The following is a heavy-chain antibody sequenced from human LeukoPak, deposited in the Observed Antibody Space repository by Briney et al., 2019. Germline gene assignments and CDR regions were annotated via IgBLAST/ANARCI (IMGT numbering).Heavy chain of an antibody. CDR2: MYYSGST. CDR1: GGSISSGDYY. D-gene: IGHD3-22*01. CDR3: ARPYYYDSRIDP. J-gene: IGHJ5*02. Sequence: SQTLSLTCTVSGGSISSGDYYWCWIRQPPGKGLEWIAYMYYSGSTYYNPSLKSRGTMSADTSKNQLSLKLSSVTAADTAVYYCARPYYYDSRIDPWGQGILVTVSS. V-gene: IGHV4-30-4*01.